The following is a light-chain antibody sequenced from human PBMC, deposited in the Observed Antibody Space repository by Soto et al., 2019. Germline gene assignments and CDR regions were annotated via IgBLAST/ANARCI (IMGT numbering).Light chain of an antibody. Sequence: EIELTQSPCTLSLSPGERATLSCRASQSVSNNYLAWYQQKPGQAPRLLIYGASTRATGIPARFSGSGSGTEFTLTISSLQSEDFAVYYCQQYNNWPQTFGQGTKVDIK. CDR3: QQYNNWPQT. CDR1: QSVSNN. CDR2: GAS. V-gene: IGKV3-15*01. J-gene: IGKJ1*01.